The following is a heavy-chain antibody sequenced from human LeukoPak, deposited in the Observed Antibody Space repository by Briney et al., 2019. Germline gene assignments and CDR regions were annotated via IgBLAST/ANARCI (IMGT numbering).Heavy chain of an antibody. V-gene: IGHV4-34*01. CDR2: INHSGST. CDR3: ARDLYGDNWFDP. Sequence: SETLSLTCAVYGGSFSGYYWSWIRQPPGKGLEWIGEINHSGSTNYNPSLKSRVTISVDTSKNQFSLKLSSVTAADTAVYYCARDLYGDNWFDPWGQGTLVTVSS. D-gene: IGHD4-17*01. CDR1: GGSFSGYY. J-gene: IGHJ5*02.